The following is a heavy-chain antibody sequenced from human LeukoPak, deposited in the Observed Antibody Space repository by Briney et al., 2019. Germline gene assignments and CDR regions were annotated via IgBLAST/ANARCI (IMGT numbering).Heavy chain of an antibody. CDR2: FYYSGIT. V-gene: IGHV4-39*07. CDR1: GGSISSSGYY. CDR3: ARDRSRIYDFEY. Sequence: SETLSLTCTVSGGSISSSGYYWGWIRQPPGKGLEWIGSFYYSGITYYNPSLKSRVTISADTSKNQFSLKLSSVTAADTAVYYCARDRSRIYDFEYWGQGTLVTVSS. J-gene: IGHJ4*02. D-gene: IGHD6-13*01.